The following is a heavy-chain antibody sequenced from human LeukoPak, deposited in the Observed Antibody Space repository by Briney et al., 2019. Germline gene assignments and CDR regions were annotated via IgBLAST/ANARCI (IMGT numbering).Heavy chain of an antibody. CDR1: GYTFIGYY. Sequence: ASVKVSCRASGYTFIGYYMHWVRRAPGQGLEWLGWINPNSGGTNYAQKFQGRVTMTRDTSISTAYMELSRLRSDDTAVYYCARDRTRTWYSSGWYHDYWGQGTQVTVSS. J-gene: IGHJ4*02. D-gene: IGHD6-19*01. V-gene: IGHV1-2*02. CDR3: ARDRTRTWYSSGWYHDY. CDR2: INPNSGGT.